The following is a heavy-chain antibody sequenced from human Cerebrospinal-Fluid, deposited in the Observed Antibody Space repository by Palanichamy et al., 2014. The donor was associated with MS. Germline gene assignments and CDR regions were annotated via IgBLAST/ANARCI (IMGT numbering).Heavy chain of an antibody. CDR3: AREYYYGSGTYYRGISYYYDGMDV. J-gene: IGHJ6*02. CDR2: ISRSSGHA. Sequence: GGRVXTAGGPLRLSCAASGFTFSQYSMNWVRLAPGKGLEWVSSISRSSGHAYYADSVRGRLTISRDNAKNSVYLQMNDVRAEDTAIYYCAREYYYGSGTYYRGISYYYDGMDVWGQGTTVTVSS. D-gene: IGHD3-10*01. V-gene: IGHV3-21*06. CDR1: GFTFSQYS.